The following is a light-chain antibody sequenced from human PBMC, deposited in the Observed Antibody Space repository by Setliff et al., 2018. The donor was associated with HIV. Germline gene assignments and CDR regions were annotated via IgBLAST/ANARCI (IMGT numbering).Light chain of an antibody. CDR1: SSDVGAYNY. V-gene: IGLV2-14*01. CDR3: TSYTSQSTPV. Sequence: QSVLAQPASVSGSPGQSITVSCTGTSSDVGAYNYVSWYQQHPGKAPKLMIYEVSERPLGVSNRLSGSKSGNTASLTISGLQAEDEADYYCTSYTSQSTPVFGTGTKVTVL. CDR2: EVS. J-gene: IGLJ1*01.